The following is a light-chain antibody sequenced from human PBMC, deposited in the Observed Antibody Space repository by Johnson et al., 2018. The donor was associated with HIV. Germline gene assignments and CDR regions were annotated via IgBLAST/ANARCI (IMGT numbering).Light chain of an antibody. Sequence: QLVLTQPPSVSAAPGQKVTISCSGSSSNIGNNYVSWYRQLPGTAPKLLIYENTKRPSGIPDRFSGSKSGTSATLGITGLQTGDEADYYCGTWDDSLSTGGGFGAGTKVTVL. CDR3: GTWDDSLSTGGG. CDR2: ENT. V-gene: IGLV1-51*02. J-gene: IGLJ1*01. CDR1: SSNIGNNY.